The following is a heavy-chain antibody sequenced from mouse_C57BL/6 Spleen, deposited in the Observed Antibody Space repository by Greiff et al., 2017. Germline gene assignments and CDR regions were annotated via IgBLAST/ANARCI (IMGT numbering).Heavy chain of an antibody. CDR1: GYTFTSYW. J-gene: IGHJ1*03. CDR2: IYPGSGST. CDR3: ARYDGSSPSYWYCDG. D-gene: IGHD1-1*01. Sequence: QVQLQQPGAELVKPGASVKMSCKASGYTFTSYWITWVKQRPGQGLEWIGDIYPGSGSTNYNEKFKSKATLTVDTSSSTAYMQLSSLTSEDSAVYYCARYDGSSPSYWYCDGWGTGTTVTVSS. V-gene: IGHV1-55*01.